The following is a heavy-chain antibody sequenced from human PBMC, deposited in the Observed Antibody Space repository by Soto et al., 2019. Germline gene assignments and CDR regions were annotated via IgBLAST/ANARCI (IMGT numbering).Heavy chain of an antibody. CDR3: ARDHMVRGTGWYYYYGMDV. CDR1: GYTFTSYG. D-gene: IGHD3-10*01. J-gene: IGHJ6*02. CDR2: ISAYNGNT. V-gene: IGHV1-18*04. Sequence: ASVKVSGQPSGYTFTSYGISWVRQAPGHGLEWMGWISAYNGNTNYAQKLQGRVTMTTDTSTSTAYMELRSLRSDDTAVYYCARDHMVRGTGWYYYYGMDVWGQGTTVTVSS.